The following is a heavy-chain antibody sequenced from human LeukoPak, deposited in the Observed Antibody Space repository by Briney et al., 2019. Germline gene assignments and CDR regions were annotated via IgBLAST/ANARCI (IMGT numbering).Heavy chain of an antibody. D-gene: IGHD2-2*01. CDR2: VYTSGTS. J-gene: IGHJ5*02. Sequence: NPSETLSLTCSVSGGSISFNYWSWIRQPAGRGLEWIGRVYTSGTSDYNPSLRNRATISLDKSKNQFSLRLTYVTAADTAVYYCARDQVVPAALGWGLPHKSGVNTWFDPWGQGTLVTVSS. CDR1: GGSISFNY. V-gene: IGHV4-4*07. CDR3: ARDQVVPAALGWGLPHKSGVNTWFDP.